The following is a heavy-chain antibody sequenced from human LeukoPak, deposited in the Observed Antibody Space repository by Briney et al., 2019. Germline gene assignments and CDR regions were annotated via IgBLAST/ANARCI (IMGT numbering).Heavy chain of an antibody. V-gene: IGHV4-4*07. CDR3: ASERRGYWYFDL. Sequence: SETLSLTCTVSGGSISSYYWSWIRQPAGKGREWIGRIYTSGSTNYNPSLKSRVTMSVDTSKNQFSLKLSSVTAADTAVYYCASERRGYWYFDLWGRGTLVTVSS. J-gene: IGHJ2*01. CDR1: GGSISSYY. CDR2: IYTSGST. D-gene: IGHD1-1*01.